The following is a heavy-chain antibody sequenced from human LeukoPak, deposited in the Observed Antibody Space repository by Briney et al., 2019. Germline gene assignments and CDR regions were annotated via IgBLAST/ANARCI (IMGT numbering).Heavy chain of an antibody. V-gene: IGHV3-53*01. Sequence: GGSLRLSCAASGFTVCSNYMSWVREAPGKGVEWVSLIYSGGITYYADSVKGRFTISRDNSKNTLYLQMNSLRAEDTAVYYCANLGFSTFDIWGQGTMVTVSS. CDR3: ANLGFSTFDI. CDR1: GFTVCSNY. D-gene: IGHD2-15*01. J-gene: IGHJ3*02. CDR2: IYSGGIT.